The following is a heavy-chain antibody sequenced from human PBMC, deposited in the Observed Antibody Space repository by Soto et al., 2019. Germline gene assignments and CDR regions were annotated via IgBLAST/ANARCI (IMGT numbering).Heavy chain of an antibody. Sequence: SETLSLTCTVSGGSISNYYWSWIRQPPGKGLEWIGYIYYSGSTNYNPSLKSRVTISVDTSKNQFSLRLSSVTAADTAVYYCARGRPYYYDTSGPEAFDIWGQGTMVTVSS. D-gene: IGHD3-22*01. J-gene: IGHJ3*02. V-gene: IGHV4-59*01. CDR1: GGSISNYY. CDR2: IYYSGST. CDR3: ARGRPYYYDTSGPEAFDI.